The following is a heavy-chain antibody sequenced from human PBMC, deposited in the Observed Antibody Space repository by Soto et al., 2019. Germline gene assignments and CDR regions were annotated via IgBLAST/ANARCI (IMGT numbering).Heavy chain of an antibody. V-gene: IGHV1-69*01. D-gene: IGHD6-19*01. CDR2: IIPIFGTA. J-gene: IGHJ6*02. Sequence: QAQLEQSGGEVKKPGSSVKVSCKASRVAFSKFIVTWVRQAPGLGLEWVGGIIPIFGTANYPQKFQGRVTITADESTSTSYMEVNNPRSEDTAVYYCAKVRYSSPMGYYYGMDVWGQGTTVTVSS. CDR3: AKVRYSSPMGYYYGMDV. CDR1: RVAFSKFI.